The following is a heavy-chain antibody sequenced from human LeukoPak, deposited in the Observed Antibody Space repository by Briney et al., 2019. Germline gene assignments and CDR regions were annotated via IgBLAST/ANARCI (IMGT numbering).Heavy chain of an antibody. CDR1: GFTFSSYA. J-gene: IGHJ5*02. D-gene: IGHD6-6*01. CDR3: ASSSSIAARNWFDP. Sequence: PGGSLRLSCAASGFTFSSYAMSWVRQAPGKGLEWVSSISGNSGSTYYADSVKGRFTISRDNSKNTLYLQMSSLRPKDTAVYYCASSSSIAARNWFDPWGQGTLVTVSS. CDR2: ISGNSGST. V-gene: IGHV3-23*01.